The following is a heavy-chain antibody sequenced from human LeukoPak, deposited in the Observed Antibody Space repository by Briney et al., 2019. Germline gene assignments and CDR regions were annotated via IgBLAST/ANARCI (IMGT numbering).Heavy chain of an antibody. Sequence: GASVRVSCKASGYTFTGYYMHWVRQAPGQGLEWMGWIYPNSGGTNYAQTFQGRVTMTRDTSVSTAYMELSRLRFDDTAVYYCARGIAPYSPTDFWGQGTLVTVSS. V-gene: IGHV1-2*02. CDR2: IYPNSGGT. CDR3: ARGIAPYSPTDF. CDR1: GYTFTGYY. D-gene: IGHD6-13*01. J-gene: IGHJ4*02.